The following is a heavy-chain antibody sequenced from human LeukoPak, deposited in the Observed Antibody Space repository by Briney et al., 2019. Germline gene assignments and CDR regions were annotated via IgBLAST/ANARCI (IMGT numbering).Heavy chain of an antibody. D-gene: IGHD1-26*01. Sequence: GGSLRLSCAASGFTFSSYAMSWVRQAPGKGLEWVSAISGSGGSTYYADSVKGRFTISRDNSKNTLYLQMNSLRAEDTAVYYCARDLVGFDYYYYGMDVWGQGTTVTVSS. V-gene: IGHV3-23*01. J-gene: IGHJ6*02. CDR3: ARDLVGFDYYYYGMDV. CDR1: GFTFSSYA. CDR2: ISGSGGST.